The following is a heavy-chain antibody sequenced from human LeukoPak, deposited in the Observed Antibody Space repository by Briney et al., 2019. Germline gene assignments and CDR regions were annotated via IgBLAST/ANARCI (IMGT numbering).Heavy chain of an antibody. D-gene: IGHD3-22*01. CDR2: ISASDGSA. CDR3: AKPSPRTYYDNSGR. J-gene: IGHJ4*02. Sequence: QSGGSLRLSCAASGFTFSNYAMSWVRQAPGEGMEWVSGISASDGSAYYADSVKGRFTISRDNSKNTLYLQMNSLRAEDTAVYYCAKPSPRTYYDNSGRWGQGTLVTVSS. V-gene: IGHV3-23*01. CDR1: GFTFSNYA.